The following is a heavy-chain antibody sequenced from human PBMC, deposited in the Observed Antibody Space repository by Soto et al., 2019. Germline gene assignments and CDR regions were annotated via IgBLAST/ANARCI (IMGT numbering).Heavy chain of an antibody. Sequence: QVQLQESGPGLVKPSQTLSLTCTVSGGSISSGDYYWSWIRQPPGKGLEWIGYIYYSGSTYYNPSLQSRVTISVDTSKNQFSLKLSSVTAADTAVYYCARDYRMIYYYYGMDVWGQGTTVTVSS. V-gene: IGHV4-30-4*01. CDR1: GGSISSGDYY. D-gene: IGHD3-22*01. CDR3: ARDYRMIYYYYGMDV. CDR2: IYYSGST. J-gene: IGHJ6*02.